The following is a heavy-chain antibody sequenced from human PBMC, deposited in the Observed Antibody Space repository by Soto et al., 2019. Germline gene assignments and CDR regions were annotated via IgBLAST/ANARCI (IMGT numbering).Heavy chain of an antibody. CDR2: IIPIFGTA. CDR3: AREDYYCSGRTDYVAFNI. Sequence: SVKVSCKASGGTFSSYAISWVRQAPGQGLEWMGGIIPIFGTANYAQKFQGRVTITADESTSTAYMELSSLRPEDTAVYYCAREDYYCSGRTDYVAFNIWGQVTMVTVSS. CDR1: GGTFSSYA. D-gene: IGHD3-10*01. V-gene: IGHV1-69*13. J-gene: IGHJ3*02.